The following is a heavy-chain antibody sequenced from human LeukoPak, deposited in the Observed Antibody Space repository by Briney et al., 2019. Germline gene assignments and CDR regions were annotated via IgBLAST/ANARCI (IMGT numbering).Heavy chain of an antibody. V-gene: IGHV3-9*01. CDR2: ISWNSGSI. J-gene: IGHJ4*02. CDR3: AKDMGYSYRYSHFDY. CDR1: GFTFDYYA. D-gene: IGHD5-18*01. Sequence: SLRLSCEASGFTFDYYAMHWVRQAPGKGLEWVSGISWNSGSIGYADSVKGRFTISRDNAKNSLYLQMNSLRTEDTALYYCAKDMGYSYRYSHFDYWGQGTLVTVSS.